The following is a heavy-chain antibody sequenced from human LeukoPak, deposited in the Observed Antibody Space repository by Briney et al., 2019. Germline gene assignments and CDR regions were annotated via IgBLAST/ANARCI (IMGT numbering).Heavy chain of an antibody. CDR3: AKDRLTGTPYYFDY. V-gene: IGHV3-7*05. D-gene: IGHD1-20*01. Sequence: PGGSLRLSCAASGFTFSSYWMSWVRQAPGKGLEWVANIKQDGSEKYYVDSVKGRFTISRDNAKNSLYLQMNSLRAEDTAVYYCAKDRLTGTPYYFDYWGQGTLVTVSS. CDR1: GFTFSSYW. J-gene: IGHJ4*02. CDR2: IKQDGSEK.